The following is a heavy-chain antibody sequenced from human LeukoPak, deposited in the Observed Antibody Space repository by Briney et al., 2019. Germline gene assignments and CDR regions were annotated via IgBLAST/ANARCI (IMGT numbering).Heavy chain of an antibody. J-gene: IGHJ4*02. Sequence: GGSLRLTCAASGFTFDDYALHWVRQAPGKGLVRVSGISWNSGSIGYADSVKGRFTISRDNAKNSLYLQMNSLRAEDMALYYCAKDVEPTNYGYGGGFDYWGQGTLVTVSS. CDR3: AKDVEPTNYGYGGGFDY. D-gene: IGHD5-18*01. V-gene: IGHV3-9*03. CDR1: GFTFDDYA. CDR2: ISWNSGSI.